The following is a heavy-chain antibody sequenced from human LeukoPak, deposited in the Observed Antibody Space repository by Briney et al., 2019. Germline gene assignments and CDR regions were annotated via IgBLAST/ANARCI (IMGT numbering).Heavy chain of an antibody. CDR2: ISWNSGSI. CDR1: GFTFDDYA. CDR3: ASTVFS. J-gene: IGHJ5*02. Sequence: PGRSLRLSCAASGFTFDDYAMHWVRQAPGKGLEWVSGISWNSGSIGYADSVKGRFTISRDNAKDTLYLQMNSLRAEDTAVYYCASTVFSWGQGTLVTVSS. V-gene: IGHV3-9*01. D-gene: IGHD2-8*02.